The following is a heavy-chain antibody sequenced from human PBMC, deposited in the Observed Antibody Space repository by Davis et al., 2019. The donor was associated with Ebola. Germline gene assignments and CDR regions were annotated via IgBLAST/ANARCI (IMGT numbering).Heavy chain of an antibody. Sequence: AASVKVSCKASGYTFTVYYMHWVRQAPGQGLEWMGRINPNSGDTNYAQKFQGRVTMTRDTSISTAYMDLSRLRSDDTAVYYCARDQIMVRGAMVTTTNWFDPWGQGTLVTVSS. V-gene: IGHV1-2*06. CDR2: INPNSGDT. J-gene: IGHJ5*02. D-gene: IGHD3-10*01. CDR1: GYTFTVYY. CDR3: ARDQIMVRGAMVTTTNWFDP.